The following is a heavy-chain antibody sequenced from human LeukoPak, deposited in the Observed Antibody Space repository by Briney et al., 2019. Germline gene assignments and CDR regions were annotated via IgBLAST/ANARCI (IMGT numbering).Heavy chain of an antibody. CDR3: AREAPYNWNYRFPQQSPDYYYYMDV. D-gene: IGHD1-7*01. V-gene: IGHV4-39*07. CDR2: IYYSGST. Sequence: SETLSLTCTVSGGSISSSSYYWGWIRQPPGKGLEWIGSIYYSGSTYYNPSLKSRVTISVDTSKNQFSLKLSSVTAADTAVYYCAREAPYNWNYRFPQQSPDYYYYMDVWGKGTTVTVSS. CDR1: GGSISSSSYY. J-gene: IGHJ6*03.